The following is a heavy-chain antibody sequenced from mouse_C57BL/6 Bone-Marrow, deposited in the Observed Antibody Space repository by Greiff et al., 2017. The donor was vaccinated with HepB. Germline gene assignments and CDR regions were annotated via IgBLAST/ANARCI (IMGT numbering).Heavy chain of an antibody. J-gene: IGHJ3*01. CDR3: ARDRGYDVPWFAY. Sequence: EVNLVESGGGLVQSGRSLRLSCATSGFTFSDFYMEWVRQAPGKGLEWIAASRNKANDYTTEYSASVKGRFIVSRDTSQSILYLQMNALRAEDTAIYYCARDRGYDVPWFAYWGQGTLVTVSA. V-gene: IGHV7-1*01. CDR1: GFTFSDFY. D-gene: IGHD2-2*01. CDR2: SRNKANDYTT.